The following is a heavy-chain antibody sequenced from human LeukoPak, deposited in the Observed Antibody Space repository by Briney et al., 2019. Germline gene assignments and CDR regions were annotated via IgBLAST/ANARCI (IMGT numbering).Heavy chain of an antibody. V-gene: IGHV3-48*03. D-gene: IGHD5-12*01. CDR2: ISSGGYTI. CDR3: ARVRGYSGYVLGYWLDP. J-gene: IGHJ5*02. Sequence: GGSLRLSCAASGFTFSSYDMNWVRQAPGKGLEWVSSISSGGYTIHYADSVKGRFTISRDNAKNPLFLQMNSLRAEDTAVYYCARVRGYSGYVLGYWLDPWGQGTLVTVSS. CDR1: GFTFSSYD.